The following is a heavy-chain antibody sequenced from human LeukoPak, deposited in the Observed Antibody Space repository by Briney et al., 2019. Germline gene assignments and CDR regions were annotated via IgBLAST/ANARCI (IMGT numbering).Heavy chain of an antibody. CDR3: ARGRGLGFLEWLLLDS. CDR1: GCTFTGCY. Sequence: GASVKVSCKASGCTFTGCYKYWVRQAPGQGLEWMGWINPNSGGTNYAQKFHGRVTMTSDTSISTAYMELSRLRSDDTALFYCARGRGLGFLEWLLLDSWGQGTLVTVSS. CDR2: INPNSGGT. D-gene: IGHD3-3*01. J-gene: IGHJ4*02. V-gene: IGHV1-2*02.